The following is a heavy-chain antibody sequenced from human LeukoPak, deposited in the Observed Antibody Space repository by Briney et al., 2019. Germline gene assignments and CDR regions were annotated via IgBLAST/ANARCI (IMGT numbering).Heavy chain of an antibody. CDR3: ARGIALYYYYYMDV. CDR1: GGTFSSYA. V-gene: IGHV1-69*06. J-gene: IGHJ6*03. D-gene: IGHD6-13*01. CDR2: IIPIFGTA. Sequence: PVKVSCKASGGTFSSYAISWVRQAPGQGLEWMGGIIPIFGTANYAQKFQGRVTITADKSTSTAYMELSSLRSEDTAVYYCARGIALYYYYYMDVWGKGTTVTVSS.